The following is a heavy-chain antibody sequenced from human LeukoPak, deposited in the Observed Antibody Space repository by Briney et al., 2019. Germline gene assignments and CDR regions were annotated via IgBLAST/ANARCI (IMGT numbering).Heavy chain of an antibody. V-gene: IGHV3-23*01. CDR3: AKVSSSGWSLFDY. D-gene: IGHD6-19*01. J-gene: IGHJ4*02. CDR1: GFTFSSYA. Sequence: GGSLRLSCAASGFTFSSYAMSWVRQAPGKGLEWVSAISGSGGSTYYADSGKGRFTISRDNSKNTLYLQMNSLRAEDTAVYYCAKVSSSGWSLFDYWGQGTLVTVSS. CDR2: ISGSGGST.